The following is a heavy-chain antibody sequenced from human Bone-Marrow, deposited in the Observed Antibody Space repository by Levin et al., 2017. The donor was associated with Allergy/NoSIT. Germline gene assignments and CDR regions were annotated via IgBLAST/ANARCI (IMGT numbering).Heavy chain of an antibody. CDR1: GFIFSRYA. J-gene: IGHJ4*02. CDR3: ASGGGSYNY. D-gene: IGHD1-26*01. V-gene: IGHV3-21*01. CDR2: ITSSGSYI. Sequence: PGGSLRLSCAASGFIFSRYAMNWVRQSPGKGLEWISSITSSGSYINYADSVKGRFTISRDNAKKSLYLQMSGLRGDDSAVYYCASGGGSYNYWGQGTLVTVSS.